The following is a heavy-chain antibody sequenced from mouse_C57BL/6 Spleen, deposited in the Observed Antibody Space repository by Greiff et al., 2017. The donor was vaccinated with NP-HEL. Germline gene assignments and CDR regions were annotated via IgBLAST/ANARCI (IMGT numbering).Heavy chain of an antibody. CDR2: ISDGGSYT. Sequence: EVQLVESGGGLVKPGGSLKLSCAASGFTFSSYAMSWVRQTPEKRLEWVATISDGGSYTYYPDNVKGRFTISRDNAKNNLYLQMSHLKSEDTAMYYCARDYYGSFAYWGQGTLVTVSA. CDR1: GFTFSSYA. V-gene: IGHV5-4*01. J-gene: IGHJ3*01. CDR3: ARDYYGSFAY. D-gene: IGHD1-1*01.